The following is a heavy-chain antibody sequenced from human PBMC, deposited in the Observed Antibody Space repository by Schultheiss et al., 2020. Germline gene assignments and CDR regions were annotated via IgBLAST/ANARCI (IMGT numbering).Heavy chain of an antibody. CDR3: ARDSPMEWRTFDY. J-gene: IGHJ4*02. Sequence: GGSLRLSCAASGFTFSSYGMHWVRQAPGKGLEWVAVIWYDGSNKYYADSVKGRFTISRDNSKNTLYLQMNSLRAEDTAVYYCARDSPMEWRTFDYWGKGTLVTVSS. CDR1: GFTFSSYG. D-gene: IGHD3-3*01. V-gene: IGHV3-33*01. CDR2: IWYDGSNK.